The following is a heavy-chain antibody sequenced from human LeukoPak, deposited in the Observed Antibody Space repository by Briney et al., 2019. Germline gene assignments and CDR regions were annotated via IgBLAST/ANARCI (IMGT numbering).Heavy chain of an antibody. CDR2: ISSSSSYI. CDR3: ARIGEVAAAVIFDY. CDR1: GFAFSSYS. Sequence: GGSLRLSCAASGFAFSSYSMNWVRQAPGKGLEWVSSISSSSSYIYYADSVKGRFTISRDNAKNSLYLQMNSLRAEDTAVYYCARIGEVAAAVIFDYWGQGTLVTVSS. J-gene: IGHJ4*02. D-gene: IGHD6-13*01. V-gene: IGHV3-21*01.